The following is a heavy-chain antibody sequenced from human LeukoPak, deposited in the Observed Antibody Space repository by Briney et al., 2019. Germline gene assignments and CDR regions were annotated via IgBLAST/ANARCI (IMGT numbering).Heavy chain of an antibody. D-gene: IGHD6-19*01. Sequence: PGGSLRLSCAASGFTFTDYGMHWVRQAPGKGLEWVAFIRYDGSDKYYADSVKGRFTISRDTSKNTLYLQMNSLRAEDTAVFYCARAVAGPSHLDYWGQGTLVTVSS. CDR1: GFTFTDYG. CDR3: ARAVAGPSHLDY. J-gene: IGHJ4*02. CDR2: IRYDGSDK. V-gene: IGHV3-30*02.